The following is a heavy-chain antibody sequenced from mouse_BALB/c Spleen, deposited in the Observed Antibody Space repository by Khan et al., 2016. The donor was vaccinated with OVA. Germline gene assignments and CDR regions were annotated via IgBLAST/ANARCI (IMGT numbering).Heavy chain of an antibody. CDR2: ISSDGTYT. Sequence: EVELVESGGDLVKPGGSLKLSCAASGFTFSNYGMSWVRQTPDKRLEWVATISSDGTYTYYPDSVKGRFTISRNNAKNTLYLQMSSLKSEDTAMYHCTSHLTGSFAYWGQGTLVTVSA. V-gene: IGHV5-6*01. J-gene: IGHJ3*01. D-gene: IGHD4-1*01. CDR1: GFTFSNYG. CDR3: TSHLTGSFAY.